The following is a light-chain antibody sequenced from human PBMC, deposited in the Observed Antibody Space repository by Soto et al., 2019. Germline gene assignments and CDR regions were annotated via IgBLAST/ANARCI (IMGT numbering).Light chain of an antibody. CDR1: SSNIGRNT. Sequence: QSVLTQPPSASGTPGQRVTLSCSGSSSNIGRNTVNWYQQLPGTAPKLLIYDNNQRPSGVPDRFSGSKSGTSASLAISGLQSDDEVDYYCAAWDDSLKGGVFGGGTKVTVL. J-gene: IGLJ3*02. CDR3: AAWDDSLKGGV. CDR2: DNN. V-gene: IGLV1-44*01.